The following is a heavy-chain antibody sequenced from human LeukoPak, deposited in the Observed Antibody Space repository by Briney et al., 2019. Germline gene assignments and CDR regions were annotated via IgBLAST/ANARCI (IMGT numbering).Heavy chain of an antibody. Sequence: ASVKASCKASGYTFTGYYMHWVRQAPGQGLEWMGWINPNSGGTNYAQKFQGWVTMTRDTSISTAYMELSRLRSDDTAVYYCALDYYGSGSYEGWGQGTLVTVSS. V-gene: IGHV1-2*04. CDR1: GYTFTGYY. CDR3: ALDYYGSGSYEG. J-gene: IGHJ4*02. CDR2: INPNSGGT. D-gene: IGHD3-10*01.